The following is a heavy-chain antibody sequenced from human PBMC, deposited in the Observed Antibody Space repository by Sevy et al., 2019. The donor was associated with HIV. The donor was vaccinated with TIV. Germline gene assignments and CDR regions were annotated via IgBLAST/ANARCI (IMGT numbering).Heavy chain of an antibody. CDR3: ARAEQVTMLVVFGGLYFDS. V-gene: IGHV3-7*01. D-gene: IGHD3-22*01. J-gene: IGHJ4*02. CDR1: GFTFSRYW. CDR2: IKQDESEK. Sequence: GGSLRLSCAASGFTFSRYWMTWVRQAPGKGLEWVANIKQDESEKYYEDSVKGRFTISRDNAKNSLYLQMNSLRADDTAVYYCARAEQVTMLVVFGGLYFDSWGQGTLVTVSS.